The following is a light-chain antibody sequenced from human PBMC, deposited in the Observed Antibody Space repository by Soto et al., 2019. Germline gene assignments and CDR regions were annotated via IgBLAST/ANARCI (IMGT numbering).Light chain of an antibody. CDR3: QQYSTLPHT. CDR2: GIS. J-gene: IGKJ2*01. V-gene: IGKV3-20*01. CDR1: QSVDNRY. Sequence: ESVLTQSPGTLSLSPGERATLSCRASQSVDNRYFAWYQQKPGQAPRLLIYGISNRATGIPDRFSGSGSGTDFTLTISRLESEDFVVYYCQQYSTLPHTFGQGTKLEVK.